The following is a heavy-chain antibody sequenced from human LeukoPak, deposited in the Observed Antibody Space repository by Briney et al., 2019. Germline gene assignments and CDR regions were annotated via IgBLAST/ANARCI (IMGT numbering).Heavy chain of an antibody. CDR2: IYSSGSS. CDR3: ARGVTIFGLLPYYYYYMDV. CDR1: GGSISSYY. Sequence: SEXXSLPCTVAGGSISSYYWRWRRRHAGKGGEGIGCIYSSGSSNYNPALKRRVTITVDRAKNKVSLKLSSVTAADTAVYYCARGVTIFGLLPYYYYYMDVWGKGTTVTVSS. V-gene: IGHV4-4*07. J-gene: IGHJ6*03. D-gene: IGHD3-3*01.